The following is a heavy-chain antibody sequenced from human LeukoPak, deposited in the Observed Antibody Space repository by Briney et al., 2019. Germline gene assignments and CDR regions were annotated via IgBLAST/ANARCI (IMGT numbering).Heavy chain of an antibody. CDR3: AFSSYYLQGNYYYMDV. D-gene: IGHD1-26*01. CDR1: GYTFTSYY. CDR2: INPTGGST. Sequence: ASVKVSCKASGYTFTSYYMHWVRQAPGQGLEWMGLINPTGGSTGYAQKFQGRVTMTRDTSISTAYMELSRLRSDDTAVYYCAFSSYYLQGNYYYMDVWGKGTTVTVSS. V-gene: IGHV1-2*06. J-gene: IGHJ6*03.